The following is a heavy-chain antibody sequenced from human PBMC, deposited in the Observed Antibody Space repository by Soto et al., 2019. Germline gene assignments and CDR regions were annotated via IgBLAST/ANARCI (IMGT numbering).Heavy chain of an antibody. CDR2: ISYDGSNK. D-gene: IGHD5-12*01. CDR1: GFTFSSYG. CDR3: ARDFSRDGYNMGY. J-gene: IGHJ4*02. V-gene: IGHV3-30*19. Sequence: PGGSLRLSCAASGFTFSSYGMHWVRQAPGKGLEWVAVISYDGSNKYYADSVKGRFTISRDNSKNTLYLQMNSLRAEDTAVYYCARDFSRDGYNMGYWGQGTLVTVSS.